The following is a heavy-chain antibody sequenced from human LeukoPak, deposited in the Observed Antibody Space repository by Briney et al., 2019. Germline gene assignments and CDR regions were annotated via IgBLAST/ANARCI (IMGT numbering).Heavy chain of an antibody. CDR2: MNPNSGNT. D-gene: IGHD6-13*01. J-gene: IGHJ4*02. CDR3: ASVKERYSSSWYGGEY. V-gene: IGHV1-8*01. CDR1: GYTFTSYD. Sequence: GASVKVSCKASGYTFTSYDINWVRQATGQGLEWMGWMNPNSGNTGYAQKFQGRVTMTRNTSISTAYMELSSLRSEDTAVYYCASVKERYSSSWYGGEYWGQGTLVTVSS.